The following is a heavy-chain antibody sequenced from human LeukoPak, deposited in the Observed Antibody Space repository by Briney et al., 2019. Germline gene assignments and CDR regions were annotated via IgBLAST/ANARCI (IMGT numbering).Heavy chain of an antibody. CDR2: ITPMFGTS. J-gene: IGHJ5*02. V-gene: IGHV1-69*01. CDR1: GGTFSRHT. D-gene: IGHD6-13*01. CDR3: ARSAYSSSWTFNWFDP. Sequence: SVKVSCKASGGTFSRHTISWVRQSPGQGLEWMGGITPMFGTSNYAQKFQGRVTITADESTSTAYMELNSLRSEDTAVYYCARSAYSSSWTFNWFDPWGQGTLVTVSS.